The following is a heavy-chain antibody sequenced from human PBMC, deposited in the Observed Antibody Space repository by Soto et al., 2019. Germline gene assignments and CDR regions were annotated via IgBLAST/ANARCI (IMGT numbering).Heavy chain of an antibody. CDR3: ARGIPGYYFDY. J-gene: IGHJ4*02. CDR1: GGSISSYY. Sequence: SETLSLTCTVSGGSISSYYWSWIRQPPGKGLEWIGYIYYSGSTNYNPSLKSRVTISVDTSKNQFSLKLSSVTAADTAVYYCARGIPGYYFDYWGQGTLVTVSS. CDR2: IYYSGST. V-gene: IGHV4-59*01.